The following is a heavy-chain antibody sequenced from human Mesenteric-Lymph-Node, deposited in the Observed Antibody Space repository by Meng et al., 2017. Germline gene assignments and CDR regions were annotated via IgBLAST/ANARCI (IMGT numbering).Heavy chain of an antibody. CDR1: GFTLSSYS. V-gene: IGHV3-74*01. CDR2: INTDGSST. D-gene: IGHD2-21*02. J-gene: IGHJ3*02. Sequence: GESLKISCAASGFTLSSYSMYWVRQAPGKGLVWVSRINTDGSSTSYADSVKGRFTISRDSAKNSLYLQMNSPTAEDTAVYFCAKYCGGDCYSGGDAFDIWGQGTMVTVSS. CDR3: AKYCGGDCYSGGDAFDI.